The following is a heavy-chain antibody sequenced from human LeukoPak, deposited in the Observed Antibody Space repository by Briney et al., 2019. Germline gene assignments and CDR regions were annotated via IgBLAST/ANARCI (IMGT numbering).Heavy chain of an antibody. CDR2: INHSGST. CDR1: GGPISSYY. J-gene: IGHJ5*02. CDR3: ASGGHWFDP. V-gene: IGHV4-34*01. Sequence: SETLALTCTVSGGPISSYYWSWIRQPPGKGLEWIGEINHSGSTNYNPSLKSRVTISVDTSKNQFSLKLSSVTAADTAVYYCASGGHWFDPWGQGTLVTVSS.